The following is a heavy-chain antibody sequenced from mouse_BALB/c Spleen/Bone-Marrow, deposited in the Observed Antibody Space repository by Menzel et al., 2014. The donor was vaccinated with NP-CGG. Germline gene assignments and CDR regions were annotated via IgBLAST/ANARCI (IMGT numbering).Heavy chain of an antibody. CDR1: GFTFSDYY. D-gene: IGHD2-4*01. CDR3: ARHNYDETWFAY. Sequence: EVQLVESGGGLVQPGVSLKLSCATSGFTFSDYYMYWVRQTPEKRLEWVAYISNGGGSTYYPDTVKGRFTISRDNAKNTLYLQMSRLKSEDTAMYYCARHNYDETWFAYWGQGTLVTVSA. J-gene: IGHJ3*01. CDR2: ISNGGGST. V-gene: IGHV5-12*02.